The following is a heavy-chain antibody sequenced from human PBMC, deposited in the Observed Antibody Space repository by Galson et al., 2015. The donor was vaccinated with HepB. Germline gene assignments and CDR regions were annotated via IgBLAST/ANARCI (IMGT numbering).Heavy chain of an antibody. Sequence: SLRLSCAASGFTVSSNYMSWVRQAPGKGLEWVSVIYSGGSTYYADSVKGRFTIPRDNSKNTLYLQMNSLRAEDTAVYYCARVATPRAGLVGEGFDYWGQGTLVTVSS. CDR2: IYSGGST. J-gene: IGHJ4*02. V-gene: IGHV3-53*01. CDR1: GFTVSSNY. D-gene: IGHD6-19*01. CDR3: ARVATPRAGLVGEGFDY.